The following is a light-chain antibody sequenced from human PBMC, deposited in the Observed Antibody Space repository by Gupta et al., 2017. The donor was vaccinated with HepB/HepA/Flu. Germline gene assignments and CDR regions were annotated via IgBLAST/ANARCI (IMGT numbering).Light chain of an antibody. Sequence: GDRVTITCRASQGISSALAWYQQKPGKAPKLLIYDASSLESGVPSRFSGSGSGTDFTLTISSLQPEDFATYYCQQFNNYLFGQGTRLEIK. J-gene: IGKJ5*01. CDR2: DAS. V-gene: IGKV1D-13*01. CDR3: QQFNNYL. CDR1: QGISSA.